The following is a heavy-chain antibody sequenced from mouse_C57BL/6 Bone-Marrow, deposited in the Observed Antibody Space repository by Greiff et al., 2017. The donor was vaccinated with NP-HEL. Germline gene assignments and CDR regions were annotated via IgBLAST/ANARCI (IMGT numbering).Heavy chain of an antibody. D-gene: IGHD2-12*01. CDR1: GYTFTDYY. J-gene: IGHJ4*01. CDR3: ARRPLRRAMDY. V-gene: IGHV1-26*01. Sequence: VQLQQSGPELVKPGASVKISCKASGYTFTDYYMNWVKQSHGKSLEWIGDINPNNGGTSYNQKFKGKATLTVDKSSSTAYMELRSLTSEDSAVYYCARRPLRRAMDYWGQGTSVTVSS. CDR2: INPNNGGT.